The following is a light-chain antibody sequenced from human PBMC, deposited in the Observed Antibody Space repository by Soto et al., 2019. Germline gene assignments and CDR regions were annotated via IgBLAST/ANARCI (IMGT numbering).Light chain of an antibody. V-gene: IGKV3-11*01. CDR2: DAY. J-gene: IGKJ2*01. CDR1: QSFRGL. CDR3: QHYGTAPPRYI. Sequence: EVVLTQSPVTLSLSPGERATLSCRASQSFRGLLAWYQQKPGQAPRLLIYDAYNRATGIPPRFSGSGSGTDFTLTISRLEPEDVAVYYCQHYGTAPPRYIFGQGTKLEIK.